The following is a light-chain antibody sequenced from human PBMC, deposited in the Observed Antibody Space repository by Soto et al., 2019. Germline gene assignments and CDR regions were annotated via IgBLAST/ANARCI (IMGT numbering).Light chain of an antibody. V-gene: IGKV1-39*01. CDR2: AAS. CDR3: QQSSNSPMYT. Sequence: DIQLTQSPSSLSASVGDRVTITCRASQSIAFYVNWFQQKPGRAPRLLIYAASSLQSGVPSRFSGCGSGTDFTLTINSLQPEDSATYFCQQSSNSPMYTFGQGTK. J-gene: IGKJ2*01. CDR1: QSIAFY.